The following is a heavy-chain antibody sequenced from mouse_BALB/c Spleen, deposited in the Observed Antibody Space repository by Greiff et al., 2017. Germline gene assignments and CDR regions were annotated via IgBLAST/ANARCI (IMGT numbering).Heavy chain of an antibody. Sequence: EVQGVESGGGLVKPGGSLKLSCAASGFTFSSYTMSWVRQTPEKRLEWVATISSGGSYTYYPDSVKGRFTISRDNAKNTLYLQMSSLKSEDTAMYYCTDDGYLDAMDYWGQGTSVTVSS. J-gene: IGHJ4*01. V-gene: IGHV5-6-4*01. CDR2: ISSGGSYT. CDR3: TDDGYLDAMDY. D-gene: IGHD2-3*01. CDR1: GFTFSSYT.